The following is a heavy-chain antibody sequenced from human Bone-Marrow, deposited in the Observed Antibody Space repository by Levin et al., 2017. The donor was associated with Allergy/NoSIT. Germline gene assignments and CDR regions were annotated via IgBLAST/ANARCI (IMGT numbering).Heavy chain of an antibody. V-gene: IGHV4-30-4*08. CDR2: IYYSGST. Sequence: SETLSLTCSLSGGSISTGGFHWSWVRQRPGKGLEWIGYIYYSGSTYYNPSLKSRITISIDTSKSQFSLQLSSVTAADTAVYYCARLSLTFYDILTGYYSPIGTFDYWGQGTLVTVSS. CDR1: GGSISTGGFH. CDR3: ARLSLTFYDILTGYYSPIGTFDY. D-gene: IGHD3-9*01. J-gene: IGHJ4*02.